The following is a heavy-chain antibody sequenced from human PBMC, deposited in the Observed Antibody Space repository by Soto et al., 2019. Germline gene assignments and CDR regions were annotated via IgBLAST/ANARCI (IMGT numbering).Heavy chain of an antibody. V-gene: IGHV2-5*02. J-gene: IGHJ4*02. CDR3: AHIVVAGLGYYFDY. CDR2: IYWDDDK. Sequence: QITLKESGPTLVKPTQTLTLTCTFSGFSLSSTRMAVGWIRQPPGKALEWLALIYWDDDKRYSPFLKIRLTITQDTSKTQVVLTMSNMDPVDTARYYCAHIVVAGLGYYFDYWGQGTLVTVSS. CDR1: GFSLSSTRMA. D-gene: IGHD6-19*01.